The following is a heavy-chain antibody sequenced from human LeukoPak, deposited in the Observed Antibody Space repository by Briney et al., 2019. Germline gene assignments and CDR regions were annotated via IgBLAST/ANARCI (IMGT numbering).Heavy chain of an antibody. CDR2: INSDGSST. Sequence: PGGSLRLSCAASGFTFSSYWMHWVRQAPGKGLVWVSRINSDGSSTSYADSVKGRFTISRDNAKNTLYLQMNSLRAGDTAVYYCARGGYDILTGYPQLDYWGQGTLVTVSS. CDR1: GFTFSSYW. V-gene: IGHV3-74*01. D-gene: IGHD3-9*01. J-gene: IGHJ4*02. CDR3: ARGGYDILTGYPQLDY.